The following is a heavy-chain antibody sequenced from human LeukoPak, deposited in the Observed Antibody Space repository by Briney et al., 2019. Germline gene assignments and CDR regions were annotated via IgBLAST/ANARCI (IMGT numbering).Heavy chain of an antibody. CDR3: ARGARGYCSSTSCYRYYYYMDV. J-gene: IGHJ6*03. Sequence: SETLSLTCAVYGGSFSGYYWSWIRQPPGKGLEWIGEINHSGSTSYNPSLKSRVTISVDTSKNQFSLKLSSVTAADTAVYYCARGARGYCSSTSCYRYYYYMDVWGKGTTVTVSS. V-gene: IGHV4-34*01. D-gene: IGHD2-2*01. CDR2: INHSGST. CDR1: GGSFSGYY.